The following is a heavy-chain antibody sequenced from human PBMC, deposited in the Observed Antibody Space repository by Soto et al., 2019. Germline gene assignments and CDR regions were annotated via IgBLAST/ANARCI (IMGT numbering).Heavy chain of an antibody. V-gene: IGHV4-31*03. Sequence: QVQLQESGPGLVKPSQTLSLTCTVSGGSISSGGYYWSWIRQHPGKGLEWIWYIYYSGSTYYNPSLKSRVTISVDTSKNQFSLKLSSVTAADTAVYYCARQKGKGMVVAARWGQGTLVTVSS. J-gene: IGHJ4*02. CDR2: IYYSGST. CDR1: GGSISSGGYY. D-gene: IGHD2-15*01. CDR3: ARQKGKGMVVAAR.